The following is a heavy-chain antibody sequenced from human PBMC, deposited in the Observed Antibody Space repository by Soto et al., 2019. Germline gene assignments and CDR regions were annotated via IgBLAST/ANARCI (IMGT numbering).Heavy chain of an antibody. D-gene: IGHD1-26*01. Sequence: QVQLQESGPGLVKPSQTLSLTCTVSGGSISSGGYYWSWSRQHPGKGLEWIGYIYYSGSTYYNPSLKSRVTISVDTSKNQFSLQLSSVTAADTAVYYCARRVGASDASSLAPWGQGTLVTVSS. V-gene: IGHV4-31*03. CDR2: IYYSGST. J-gene: IGHJ5*02. CDR3: ARRVGASDASSLAP. CDR1: GGSISSGGYY.